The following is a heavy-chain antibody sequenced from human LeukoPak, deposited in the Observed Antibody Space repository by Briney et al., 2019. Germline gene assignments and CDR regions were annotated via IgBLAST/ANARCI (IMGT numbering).Heavy chain of an antibody. J-gene: IGHJ6*02. V-gene: IGHV4-34*01. CDR2: INHSGST. CDR1: GGSFSGYY. Sequence: PSETLSLTCAVYGGSFSGYYWSWIRQPPGKGLEWIGEINHSGSTNYNPSLKSRVTISVDTSKNQFSLKLSSVTAADTAVYYCAKLGYCSSTSCYGYYHYGMDVWGQGTTVTVSS. CDR3: AKLGYCSSTSCYGYYHYGMDV. D-gene: IGHD2-2*01.